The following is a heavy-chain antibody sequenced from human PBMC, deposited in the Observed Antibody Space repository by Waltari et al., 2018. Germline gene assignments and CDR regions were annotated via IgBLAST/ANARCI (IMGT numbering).Heavy chain of an antibody. Sequence: QVQLVQSGAELKKPGASVRVSCKASGYTFINYGISWIRQAPGQGLEWMGWISAHSGDTRYAQNLQDRITMTTDTPTSTAYMELRSLRSDDTAIYYCTRERDFGVIIVFGYWGQGTPVTVSS. CDR1: GYTFINYG. V-gene: IGHV1-18*04. D-gene: IGHD3-3*01. CDR3: TRERDFGVIIVFGY. J-gene: IGHJ4*02. CDR2: ISAHSGDT.